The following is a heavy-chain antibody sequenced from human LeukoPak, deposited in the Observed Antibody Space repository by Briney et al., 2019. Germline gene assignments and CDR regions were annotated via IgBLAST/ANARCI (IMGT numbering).Heavy chain of an antibody. CDR1: GYTFTSYD. D-gene: IGHD3-3*01. CDR3: ARLRITIFGVVVYYFDY. Sequence: ASVKVSCKASGYTFTSYDINWVRQATGQGLEWMGWMNPNSGNTGYAQKFQGRVTITRNTSISTAYMELSSLRSEDTAVYYCARLRITIFGVVVYYFDYWGQGTLVTVSS. V-gene: IGHV1-8*03. J-gene: IGHJ4*02. CDR2: MNPNSGNT.